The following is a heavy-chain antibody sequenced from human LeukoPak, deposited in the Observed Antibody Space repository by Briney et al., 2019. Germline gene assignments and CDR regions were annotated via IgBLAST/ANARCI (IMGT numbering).Heavy chain of an antibody. CDR2: IYYTGST. CDR3: ARVLATNWFDP. J-gene: IGHJ5*02. D-gene: IGHD2-15*01. V-gene: IGHV4-59*01. Sequence: SETLSLTCTVSGGSISNYYWSWIRQPPGKGLEWIGYIYYTGSTNYSPSLKGRVTISIDTSKKQVSLKLSSVTAADTAVYYCARVLATNWFDPWGQGTLVTVSS. CDR1: GGSISNYY.